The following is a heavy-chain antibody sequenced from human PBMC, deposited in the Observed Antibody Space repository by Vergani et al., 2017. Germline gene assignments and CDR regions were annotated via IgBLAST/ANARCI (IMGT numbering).Heavy chain of an antibody. CDR1: GSSFTSYW. CDR3: ARQSRAAPAPLEP. CDR2: IYPGDSDT. V-gene: IGHV5-51*01. Sequence: EVQLVQSGAEVKKPGESLKISCKGSGSSFTSYWIGWVRQMPGKGLEWMGIIYPGDSDTRYSPSFQGQVTISTDKSISTAYMQWSSLKASDTAMYYCARQSRAAPAPLEPWGQGTLVTVSS. D-gene: IGHD6-6*01. J-gene: IGHJ5*02.